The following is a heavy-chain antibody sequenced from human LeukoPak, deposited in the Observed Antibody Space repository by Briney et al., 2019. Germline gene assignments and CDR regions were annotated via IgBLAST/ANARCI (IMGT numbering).Heavy chain of an antibody. CDR3: AREKFDYGDYVRSGAFDI. CDR2: ISSSSSSSYI. V-gene: IGHV3-21*01. J-gene: IGHJ3*02. Sequence: TGGSLRLSCAASGFTFSDYYMNWVRQAPGKGLEWVSSISSSSSSSYIYYADSVKGRFTISRDNAKNSLYLQMNSLRAEDTAVYYCAREKFDYGDYVRSGAFDIWGQGTMVTVSS. CDR1: GFTFSDYY. D-gene: IGHD4-17*01.